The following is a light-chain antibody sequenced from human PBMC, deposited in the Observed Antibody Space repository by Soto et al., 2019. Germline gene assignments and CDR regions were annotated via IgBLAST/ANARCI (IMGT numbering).Light chain of an antibody. CDR2: TAS. CDR1: QRIDTY. V-gene: IGKV1-39*01. J-gene: IGKJ1*01. Sequence: DIQLTQSPSSLSASVVDRVTITCLASQRIDTYLNWYQQKPGKAPKLLIYTASTLQSGVPSRFSGSGSGTGFTLTISSLQPEDFATYYCQQSYNFPRTFGQGTKVDIK. CDR3: QQSYNFPRT.